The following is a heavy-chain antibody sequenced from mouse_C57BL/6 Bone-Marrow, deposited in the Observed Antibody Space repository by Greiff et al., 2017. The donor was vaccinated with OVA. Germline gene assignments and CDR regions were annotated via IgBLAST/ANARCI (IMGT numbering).Heavy chain of an antibody. CDR3: AIITTVVADRYFDV. V-gene: IGHV1-39*01. J-gene: IGHJ1*03. Sequence: VQLKESGPELVKPGASVKISCKASGYSFTDYNMNWVKQSNGKSLEWIGVINPNYGTTSYNQKFKGKATLTVDQSSSTAYMQLNSLTSEDSAVYYCAIITTVVADRYFDVWGTGTTVTVSS. CDR1: GYSFTDYN. CDR2: INPNYGTT. D-gene: IGHD1-1*01.